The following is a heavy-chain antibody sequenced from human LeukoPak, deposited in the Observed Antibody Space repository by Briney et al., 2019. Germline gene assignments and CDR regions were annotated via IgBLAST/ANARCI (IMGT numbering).Heavy chain of an antibody. V-gene: IGHV1-46*03. CDR2: LNPGAGST. CDR3: ARDASGDTAMVNFDY. CDR1: GYTFSNFY. J-gene: IGHJ4*02. Sequence: ASVKVSCKASGYTFSNFYVHWVRQAPGQGLEWMGILNPGAGSTNYAQKFQGRVTMTRDTSTRTVYMELSSLRSEDTAAYYCARDASGDTAMVNFDYWGQGTQVTVSS. D-gene: IGHD5-18*01.